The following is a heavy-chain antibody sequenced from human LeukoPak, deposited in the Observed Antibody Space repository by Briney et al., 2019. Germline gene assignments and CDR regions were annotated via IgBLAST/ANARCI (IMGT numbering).Heavy chain of an antibody. CDR3: ASLIVLMVYAIREVDY. CDR1: GCTFSSYA. CDR2: ISGSGGST. Sequence: GGSLRLSCAASGCTFSSYAMSWVRQAPGKGREWVSAISGSGGSTYYADSVKGRFTISRDNSKNTLYLQMNSLRAEDTAVSYCASLIVLMVYAIREVDYWGQGTLVTVSS. J-gene: IGHJ4*02. D-gene: IGHD2-8*01. V-gene: IGHV3-23*01.